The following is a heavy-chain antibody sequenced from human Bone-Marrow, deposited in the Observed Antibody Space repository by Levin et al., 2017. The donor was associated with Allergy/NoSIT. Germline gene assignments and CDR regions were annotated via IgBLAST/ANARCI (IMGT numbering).Heavy chain of an antibody. J-gene: IGHJ3*02. D-gene: IGHD1-7*01. Sequence: SETLSLTCTVSGGSISSSNRWSWVRQPPGKGLEWIGEIDRSENTNYSPSLRSRVTISIDKPKSQFSLKLTSVTAADTAVYFCARVIWNYDNYHAFDIWGQGTMVTVSS. V-gene: IGHV4-4*02. CDR3: ARVIWNYDNYHAFDI. CDR1: GGSISSSNR. CDR2: IDRSENT.